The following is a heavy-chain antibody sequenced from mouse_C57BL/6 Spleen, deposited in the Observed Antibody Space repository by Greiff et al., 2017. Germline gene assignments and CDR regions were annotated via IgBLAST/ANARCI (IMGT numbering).Heavy chain of an antibody. V-gene: IGHV1-47*01. Sequence: LVESGAELVKPGASVKMSCKASGYTFTTYPIEWMKQNHGKSLEWIGNFHPYNDDTKYNEKFKGKATLTVEKSSSTVYLELSRLTSDDSAVYYCARMAGDGYYGYYFDYWGQGTTLTVSS. CDR2: FHPYNDDT. D-gene: IGHD2-3*01. CDR3: ARMAGDGYYGYYFDY. CDR1: GYTFTTYP. J-gene: IGHJ2*01.